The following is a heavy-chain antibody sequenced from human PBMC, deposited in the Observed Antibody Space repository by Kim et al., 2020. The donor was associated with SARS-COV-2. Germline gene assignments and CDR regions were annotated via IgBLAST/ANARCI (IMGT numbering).Heavy chain of an antibody. CDR1: GDSITSGGYY. D-gene: IGHD3-10*01. CDR2: IYYSGRT. J-gene: IGHJ4*02. V-gene: IGHV4-31*03. CDR3: ARGTSASGSPEC. Sequence: SETLSLTCTVSGDSITSGGYYWSWIRQHPGKGLEWIGYIYYSGRTYYNPSLKSRVAISIDTSKNQFSLRLSSVTAADTAVYYCARGTSASGSPECWGQG.